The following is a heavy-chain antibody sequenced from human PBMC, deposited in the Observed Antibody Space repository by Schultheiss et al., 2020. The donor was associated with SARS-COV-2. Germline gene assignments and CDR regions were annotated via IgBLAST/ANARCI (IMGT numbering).Heavy chain of an antibody. Sequence: GGSLRLSCAASGFTFSSYSMNWVRQAPGKGLEWVSYISSSSSTIYYADSVKGRFAISRDNAKNTLYLQMNSLRAEDTAVYYCARGRFYDSSGYRPRGMDVWGQGTTVTVSS. CDR2: ISSSSSTI. V-gene: IGHV3-48*04. D-gene: IGHD3-22*01. CDR3: ARGRFYDSSGYRPRGMDV. J-gene: IGHJ6*02. CDR1: GFTFSSYS.